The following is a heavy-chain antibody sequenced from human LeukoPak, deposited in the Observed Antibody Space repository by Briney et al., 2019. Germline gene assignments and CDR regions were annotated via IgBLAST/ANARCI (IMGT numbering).Heavy chain of an antibody. J-gene: IGHJ4*02. CDR3: ARVREQSRYYYDSSGYYYFDY. Sequence: SETLSLTCAVYGGSFSSGGYYWSWIRQHPGKGLEWIGYIYYSGSTYYNPSLKSRVTISVDTSKNQFSLKLSSVTAADTAVYYYARVREQSRYYYDSSGYYYFDYWGQGTLVTVSS. CDR2: IYYSGST. CDR1: GGSFSSGGYY. D-gene: IGHD3-22*01. V-gene: IGHV4-31*11.